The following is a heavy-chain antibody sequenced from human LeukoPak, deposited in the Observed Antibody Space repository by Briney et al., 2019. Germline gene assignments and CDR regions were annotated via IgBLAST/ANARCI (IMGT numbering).Heavy chain of an antibody. V-gene: IGHV1-46*01. CDR3: ARDHSSSWYLSFFDY. CDR1: GGTFSSYA. CDR2: INPSGGST. J-gene: IGHJ4*02. D-gene: IGHD6-13*01. Sequence: GASVKVSCKASGGTFSSYAICWVRQAPGQGLEWMGIINPSGGSTSYAQKFQGRVTMTRDMSTSTVYMELSSLRSEDTAVYYCARDHSSSWYLSFFDYWGQGTLVTVSS.